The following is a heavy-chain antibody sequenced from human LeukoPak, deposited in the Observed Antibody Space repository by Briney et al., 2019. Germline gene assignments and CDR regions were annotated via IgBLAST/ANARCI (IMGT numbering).Heavy chain of an antibody. CDR1: GFPFSGYS. J-gene: IGHJ6*02. Sequence: GGSLRLSCAASGFPFSGYSLHWVRQAPGKGLEWVSSISSSAAYIAYADSVKGRFTISRDNAKDSLYLQMNNLRAEDTAVYYCAREGKDLRLGYYNSAVDVWGQGTTVSVSS. D-gene: IGHD2-15*01. V-gene: IGHV3-21*01. CDR2: ISSSAAYI. CDR3: AREGKDLRLGYYNSAVDV.